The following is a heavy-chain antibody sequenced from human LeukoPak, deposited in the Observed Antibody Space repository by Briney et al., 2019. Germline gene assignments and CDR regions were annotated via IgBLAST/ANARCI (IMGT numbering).Heavy chain of an antibody. D-gene: IGHD2-2*01. CDR1: GFSFSTYA. V-gene: IGHV3-23*01. Sequence: PGGSLRLSCAASGFSFSTYAMNWVRQAPGKGLEWVSLISGDGESTYADSVKGRFTLSRDNSKRTLYLQMNSLRAEDTAVYYCAKDKHYAPGYWGQGTLVTVSS. CDR2: ISGDGEST. J-gene: IGHJ4*02. CDR3: AKDKHYAPGY.